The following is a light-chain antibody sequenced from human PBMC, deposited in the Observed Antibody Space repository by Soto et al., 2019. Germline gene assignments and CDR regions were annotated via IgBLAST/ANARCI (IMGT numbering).Light chain of an antibody. V-gene: IGLV2-14*01. J-gene: IGLJ1*01. CDR1: SSDVGSYNF. Sequence: QSALTQPASVSGSPGQSITISCTGTSSDVGSYNFVSWYQQLPGKAPKLMIYEVSNRPSGVSNRFSGSKSGNTASLTISGLQAEDEADYYCSSYTTSSNYFFGSGTKVTAL. CDR3: SSYTTSSNYF. CDR2: EVS.